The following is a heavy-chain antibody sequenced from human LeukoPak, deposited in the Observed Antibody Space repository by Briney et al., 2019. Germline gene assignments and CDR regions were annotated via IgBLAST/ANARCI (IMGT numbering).Heavy chain of an antibody. D-gene: IGHD3-3*01. CDR3: ARRRDFWSGSLNAFDI. CDR1: GYSFTTHW. Sequence: GESLKISCKGSGYSFTTHWIGWLRQMPGKGLEWMGIIYPGDSDTRYNPSFQGQVTISADKSINTAYLQWSSLKASDTAMYYCARRRDFWSGSLNAFDIWGQGAMVTVSS. J-gene: IGHJ3*02. V-gene: IGHV5-51*01. CDR2: IYPGDSDT.